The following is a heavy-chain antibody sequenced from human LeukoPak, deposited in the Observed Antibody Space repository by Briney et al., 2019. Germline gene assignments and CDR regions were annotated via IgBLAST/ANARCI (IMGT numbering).Heavy chain of an antibody. D-gene: IGHD3-10*01. CDR2: ISSSSSYI. J-gene: IGHJ3*02. V-gene: IGHV3-21*01. Sequence: GGSLRLSCAASGFTFSNAWMSWVRQAPGKGLEWVSSISSSSSYIYYADSVKGRFTISRDNAKNSLYLQMNSLRAEDTAVYYCARVGDAFDIWGQGTMVTVSS. CDR1: GFTFSNAW. CDR3: ARVGDAFDI.